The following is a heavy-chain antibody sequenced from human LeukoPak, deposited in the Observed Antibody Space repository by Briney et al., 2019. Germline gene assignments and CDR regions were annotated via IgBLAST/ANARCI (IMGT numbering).Heavy chain of an antibody. D-gene: IGHD3-16*01. Sequence: SPTLSLTRAISGGSVSINTAAWNWVRQSPSRGLEWLGRTYYRSKWYNDYAVSVKSRITIDPDTSKNQLSLQLTSVTPEDTAVYYCARDLALYTGGLDPWGQGTLVTVS. CDR1: GGSVSINTAA. J-gene: IGHJ5*02. CDR2: TYYRSKWYN. CDR3: ARDLALYTGGLDP. V-gene: IGHV6-1*01.